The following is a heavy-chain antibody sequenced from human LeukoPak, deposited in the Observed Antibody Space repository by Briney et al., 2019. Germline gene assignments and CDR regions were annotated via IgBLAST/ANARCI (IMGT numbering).Heavy chain of an antibody. D-gene: IGHD2-2*01. CDR1: GGSFSGYY. J-gene: IGHJ3*02. Sequence: SETPSLTCAVYGGSFSGYYWSWIRQPPGKGLEWIGEINHSGSTNYNPSLKSRVTISVDTSKNQFSLKLSSVTAADTAVYYCARERYQLLSGAFDIWGQGTMVTVSS. V-gene: IGHV4-34*01. CDR2: INHSGST. CDR3: ARERYQLLSGAFDI.